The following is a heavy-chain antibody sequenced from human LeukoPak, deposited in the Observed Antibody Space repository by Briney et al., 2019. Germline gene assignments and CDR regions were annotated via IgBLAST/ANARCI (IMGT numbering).Heavy chain of an antibody. CDR1: GFSFSDFY. CDR3: AKDRSDSGWYFGPTGFDY. J-gene: IGHJ4*02. V-gene: IGHV3-11*01. CDR2: IGTRSNPI. Sequence: GGSLRLSCAASGFSFSDFYMSWIRQAPGMGLEWISYIGTRSNPIYYADSVKGRFTISRDNAKNSLYLQMNSLRAEDTALYYCAKDRSDSGWYFGPTGFDYWGQGTLVTVSS. D-gene: IGHD6-19*01.